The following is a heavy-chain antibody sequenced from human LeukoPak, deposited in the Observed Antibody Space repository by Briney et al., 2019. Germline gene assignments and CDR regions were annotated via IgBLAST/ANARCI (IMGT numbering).Heavy chain of an antibody. CDR2: IIPIFGTA. Sequence: ASVKVSCKASGGTFSSYAISWVGQAPGQGLEWMGGIIPIFGTANYAQKFQGRVTITTDESTSTAYMELSSLRSEDTAVYYCARDSVGPIIAAALDAFDIWGQGTMVTVSS. V-gene: IGHV1-69*05. J-gene: IGHJ3*02. D-gene: IGHD6-13*01. CDR1: GGTFSSYA. CDR3: ARDSVGPIIAAALDAFDI.